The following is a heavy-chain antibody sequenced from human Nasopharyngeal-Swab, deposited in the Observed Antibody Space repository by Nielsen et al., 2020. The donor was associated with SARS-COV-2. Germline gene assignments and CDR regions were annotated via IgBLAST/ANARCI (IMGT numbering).Heavy chain of an antibody. CDR3: VKHQGSSSDQ. CDR2: VNQDGSRT. CDR1: GVIFSKYW. J-gene: IGHJ4*02. V-gene: IGHV3-74*01. Sequence: GESLKISCVASGVIFSKYWMHWVRQAPGKGLVWVSRVNQDGSRTYYADSVRGRFTLSRDNAKNTLYLQMNSLRVEDTAVYYCVKHQGSSSDQWGQGTLVTVSS.